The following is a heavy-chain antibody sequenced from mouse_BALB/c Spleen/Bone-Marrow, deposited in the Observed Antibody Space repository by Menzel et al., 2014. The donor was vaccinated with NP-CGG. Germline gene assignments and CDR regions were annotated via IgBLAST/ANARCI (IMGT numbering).Heavy chain of an antibody. D-gene: IGHD3-3*01. V-gene: IGHV1-67*01. J-gene: IGHJ4*01. Sequence: QVQLQQPGAELVRPGVSVKISCKGSGYTFTDYAVHWVKQSHTKSLEWIGLISRYYGDATYNQKFKGKATMTVDKSSSTAFLELARLTSEDSAIYYCARSGKGRNAMDYWGQGTSVTVSS. CDR3: ARSGKGRNAMDY. CDR2: ISRYYGDA. CDR1: GYTFTDYA.